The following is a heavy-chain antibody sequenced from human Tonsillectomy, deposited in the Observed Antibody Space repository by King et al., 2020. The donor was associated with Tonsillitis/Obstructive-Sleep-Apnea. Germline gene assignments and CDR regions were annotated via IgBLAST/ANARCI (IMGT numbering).Heavy chain of an antibody. V-gene: IGHV4-59*08. Sequence: VQLQESGPGLVKPSETLSLTCTVSGDSISSYYRSWIRHPPGKGLEWIGYIYYSGSTNYNPSLKSRVTISIDTSKNQLSLKLSSVTAADTAVYYCARGGGYYYMDVWGKGTTVTVSS. D-gene: IGHD2-15*01. CDR1: GDSISSYY. J-gene: IGHJ6*03. CDR2: IYYSGST. CDR3: ARGGGYYYMDV.